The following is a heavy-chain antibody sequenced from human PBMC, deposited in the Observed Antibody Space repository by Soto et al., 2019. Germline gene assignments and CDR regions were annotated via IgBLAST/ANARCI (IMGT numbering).Heavy chain of an antibody. CDR1: GGSISSSSYY. CDR2: IYYSGST. CDR3: ARDAGLVYNWLDP. D-gene: IGHD6-6*01. Sequence: SETLSLTCTVSGGSISSSSYYWGWIRQPPGKGLEWIGSIYYSGSTYYNPSLKSRVTISVDTSKNQFSLKLSSVTAADTAVYYCARDAGLVYNWLDPWGQGTLVTVSS. V-gene: IGHV4-39*02. J-gene: IGHJ5*02.